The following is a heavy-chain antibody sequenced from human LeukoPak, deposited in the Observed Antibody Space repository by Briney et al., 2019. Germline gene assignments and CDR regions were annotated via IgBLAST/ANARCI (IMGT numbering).Heavy chain of an antibody. CDR1: GGSFSGYY. CDR2: INHSGST. Sequence: PSETLSLTCAVYGGSFSGYYWSWIRHPPGKGLEWIVEINHSGSTNYNPSLKSRVTISVDTSKNQFSLKLSSVTAADTAVYYCAGFSIFGVVTYYYYMDVWGKGTTVTVSS. CDR3: AGFSIFGVVTYYYYMDV. J-gene: IGHJ6*03. V-gene: IGHV4-34*01. D-gene: IGHD3-3*02.